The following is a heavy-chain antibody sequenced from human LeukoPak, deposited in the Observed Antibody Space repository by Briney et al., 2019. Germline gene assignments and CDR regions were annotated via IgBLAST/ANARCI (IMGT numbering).Heavy chain of an antibody. D-gene: IGHD2-2*02. V-gene: IGHV3-21*01. CDR3: AREYCSSTSCYTEGVRGYYYYYMDV. J-gene: IGHJ6*03. CDR1: GFTFSSYS. Sequence: GGSLRLSCAASGFTFSSYSMNWVRQAPGKGLEWVSSISSSSSYIYYADSVKGRFTISRDNAKNSLYLQMNSLRAEDTAVYYCAREYCSSTSCYTEGVRGYYYYYMDVWGKGTTVTVSS. CDR2: ISSSSSYI.